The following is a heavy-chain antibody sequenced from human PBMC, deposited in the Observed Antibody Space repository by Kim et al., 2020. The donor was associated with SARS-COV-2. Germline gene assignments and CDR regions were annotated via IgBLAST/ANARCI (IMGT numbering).Heavy chain of an antibody. V-gene: IGHV1-69*13. J-gene: IGHJ4*02. D-gene: IGHD5-18*01. Sequence: SVKVSCKASGGTFSSYAISWVRQAPGQGLEWMGGIIPIFGTANYAQKFQGRVTITADESTSTAYMELSSLRSEDTAVYYCAREGVMGAAMVAYFDYWGQGTLVTVSS. CDR3: AREGVMGAAMVAYFDY. CDR1: GGTFSSYA. CDR2: IIPIFGTA.